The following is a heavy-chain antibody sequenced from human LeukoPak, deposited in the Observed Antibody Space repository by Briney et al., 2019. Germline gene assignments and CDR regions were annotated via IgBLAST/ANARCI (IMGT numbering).Heavy chain of an antibody. J-gene: IGHJ4*02. Sequence: GGSLRLSCADSGVTFTSYSVNCGYQAPGKGLEWVSSISSSSKYIYYTDSVKGRFTISRDNAKNSLYLQMNSLRAEDTAVYYCARDMVRGVIWGQGTLVTVSS. D-gene: IGHD3-10*01. CDR1: GVTFTSYS. V-gene: IGHV3-21*01. CDR3: ARDMVRGVI. CDR2: ISSSSKYI.